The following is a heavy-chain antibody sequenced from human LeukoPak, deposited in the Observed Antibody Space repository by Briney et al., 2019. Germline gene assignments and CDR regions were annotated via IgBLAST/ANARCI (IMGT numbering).Heavy chain of an antibody. CDR2: ISGDASGT. CDR1: GITFEDYA. Sequence: GGXXRLSCVVSGITFEDYAMHWVRQVPGKGLEWVSLISGDASGTYYADSVKGRFTISRDNSKNSLYLQMNSLRSEDAALYYCVKGDDYGDYWGQGTLVTVSS. V-gene: IGHV3-43*02. J-gene: IGHJ4*02. CDR3: VKGDDYGDY.